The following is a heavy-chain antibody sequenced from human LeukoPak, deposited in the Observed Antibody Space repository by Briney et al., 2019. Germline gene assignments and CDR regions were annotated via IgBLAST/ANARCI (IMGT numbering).Heavy chain of an antibody. V-gene: IGHV3-48*03. CDR3: ARDPLRLGELSLNYVDY. Sequence: PGGSLRLSCAASGFTFSSYEMNWVRQAPGKGLEWVSYISSSGSTIYYADSVKGRFTISRDNAKNSLYLQMNSLRAEDTAVYYCARDPLRLGELSLNYVDYCGQGTLVTVSS. CDR1: GFTFSSYE. J-gene: IGHJ4*02. D-gene: IGHD3-16*02. CDR2: ISSSGSTI.